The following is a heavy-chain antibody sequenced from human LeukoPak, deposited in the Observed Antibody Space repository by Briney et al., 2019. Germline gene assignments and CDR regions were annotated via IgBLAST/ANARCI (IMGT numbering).Heavy chain of an antibody. J-gene: IGHJ4*02. D-gene: IGHD5-18*01. V-gene: IGHV1-69*04. Sequence: GSSVKVSCKAFGGTFSSYAISWVRQAPGQGLEWMGRIIPILGIANYAQKFQGRVTITADKSTSTAYMELSSLRSEDTAVYYCARNIRGYSYGYDYWGQGTLVTVSS. CDR1: GGTFSSYA. CDR2: IIPILGIA. CDR3: ARNIRGYSYGYDY.